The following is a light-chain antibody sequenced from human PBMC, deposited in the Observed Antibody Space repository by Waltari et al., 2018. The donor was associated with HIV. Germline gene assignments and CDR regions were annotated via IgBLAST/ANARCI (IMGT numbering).Light chain of an antibody. CDR2: DVD. CDR3: ASFTADNTVL. J-gene: IGLJ3*02. V-gene: IGLV2-14*03. CDR1: DSDFGLYNF. Sequence: AVTQPASVSGLPGQSTTISCTGGDSDFGLYNFVSWYQQHSGKPPKLILYDVDSRASGVSDLFSGAISGNTASLTISELRADDEAHYYCASFTADNTVLFGGGTEVTVL.